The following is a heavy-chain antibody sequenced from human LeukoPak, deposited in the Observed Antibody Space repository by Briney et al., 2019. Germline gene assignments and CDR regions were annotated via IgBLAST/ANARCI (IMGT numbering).Heavy chain of an antibody. V-gene: IGHV4-59*01. Sequence: SETLSLTCTVSGGSIATYYWSWIRQPPGKGLEWIGYIYYNGHTDYNPSLKSRVTISVHTSKNQFSLKLSSVTAADTAVYYCARDRHWTNDWVFDYWGHGTLVTVSS. CDR1: GGSIATYY. CDR2: IYYNGHT. D-gene: IGHD1/OR15-1a*01. J-gene: IGHJ4*01. CDR3: ARDRHWTNDWVFDY.